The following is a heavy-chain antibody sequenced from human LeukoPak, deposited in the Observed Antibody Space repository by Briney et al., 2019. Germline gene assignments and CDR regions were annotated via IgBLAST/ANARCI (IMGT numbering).Heavy chain of an antibody. CDR3: TKVVDYYYYDMDV. CDR1: GFTFRNAW. Sequence: TGGSLRLSCAASGFTFRNAWMNWVRQAPGRGLEWVGRIKSTKDGGTIDYAAPVKGRFIISRDDSKNTVYLQMNSLKTEDTAVYYCTKVVDYYYYDMDVWGQGTTVTVSS. J-gene: IGHJ6*02. V-gene: IGHV3-15*01. CDR2: IKSTKDGGTI. D-gene: IGHD2-15*01.